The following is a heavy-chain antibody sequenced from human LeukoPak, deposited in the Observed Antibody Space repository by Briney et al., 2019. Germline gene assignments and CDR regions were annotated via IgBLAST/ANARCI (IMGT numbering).Heavy chain of an antibody. D-gene: IGHD6-13*01. J-gene: IGHJ4*02. CDR3: AKGSLGSWYYFDY. CDR2: FSRSGPDT. CDR1: GFTFGSSA. Sequence: GGSLRLSCAASGFTFGSSAMTWVRQAPGKGPEWVSTFSRSGPDTYYADSVKGRFTIFRDNSKNTLYLQMNSLRAEDTAVYYCAKGSLGSWYYFDYWGQGTLVTVSS. V-gene: IGHV3-23*01.